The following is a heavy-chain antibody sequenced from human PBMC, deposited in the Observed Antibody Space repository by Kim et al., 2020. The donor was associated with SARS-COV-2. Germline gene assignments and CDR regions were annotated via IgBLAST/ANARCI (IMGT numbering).Heavy chain of an antibody. CDR3: ARADSSSWKRYYYYYGMDV. D-gene: IGHD6-13*01. CDR2: IKQDGSEK. CDR1: GFTFSSYW. Sequence: GGSLRLSCAASGFTFSSYWMSWVRQAPGKGLEWVANIKQDGSEKYYVDSVKGRFTISRDNAKNSLYLQMNSLRAEDTAVYYCARADSSSWKRYYYYYGMDVWGQGTTVTVSS. J-gene: IGHJ6*02. V-gene: IGHV3-7*01.